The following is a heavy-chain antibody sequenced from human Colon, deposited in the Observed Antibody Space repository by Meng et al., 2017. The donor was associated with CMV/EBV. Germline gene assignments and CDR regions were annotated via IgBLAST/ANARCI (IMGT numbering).Heavy chain of an antibody. CDR2: LNPMGSGI. CDR1: GFTFSNYW. V-gene: IGHV3-74*01. D-gene: IGHD6-19*01. J-gene: IGHJ4*02. Sequence: GGSLRLSCAASGFTFSNYWMHWVRQAPGKGLVWVSRLNPMGSGISYADSVKGRFTISRDNAKNTLYLQMNSLRADGTAVYYCARYRSITESGVGLDSWGQGTLVTVSS. CDR3: ARYRSITESGVGLDS.